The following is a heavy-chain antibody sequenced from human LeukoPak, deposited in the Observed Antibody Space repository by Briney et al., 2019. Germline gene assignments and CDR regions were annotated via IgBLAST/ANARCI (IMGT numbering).Heavy chain of an antibody. CDR1: GLTFSSYG. V-gene: IGHV3-30*18. J-gene: IGHJ4*02. D-gene: IGHD5-24*01. CDR3: AKDRIWLQFPFDY. CDR2: ISYDGSNK. Sequence: GGSLRLSCAASGLTFSSYGMHWVRQAPGKGLEWVAVISYDGSNKYYADSVKGRFTISRDNSKNTLYLRMNSLRAEDTALYYCAKDRIWLQFPFDYWGQGTLVTVSS.